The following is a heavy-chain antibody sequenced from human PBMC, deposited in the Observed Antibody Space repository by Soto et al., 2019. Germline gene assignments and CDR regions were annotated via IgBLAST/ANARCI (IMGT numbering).Heavy chain of an antibody. CDR3: GSELTAGGHLGMDV. CDR2: VIPLFGTS. J-gene: IGHJ6*01. V-gene: IGHV1-69*06. D-gene: IGHD3-3*02. Sequence: QVQLVQSGAEVKEPGSSVKVACQASGGAFSTYAISWVRQAPGQGLEWMGGVIPLFGTSNYLPKFQGRVSIAADRSTETVYMELSRLRFDDSAVYFCGSELTAGGHLGMDVWGQGTTVTVSS. CDR1: GGAFSTYA.